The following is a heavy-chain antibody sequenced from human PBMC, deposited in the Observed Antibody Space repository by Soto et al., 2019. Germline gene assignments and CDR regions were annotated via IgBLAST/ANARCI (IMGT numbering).Heavy chain of an antibody. D-gene: IGHD3-10*01. J-gene: IGHJ6*02. CDR1: GGSISSGDYY. CDR2: IYYSGST. V-gene: IGHV4-30-4*01. CDR3: ASQRGGIYYYYAMDV. Sequence: QVQLQESGPGLVKPSQTLSLTCTVSGGSISSGDYYWSWIRQPPGKGLEWIGYIYYSGSTYYNPSLKSRVTISVDTSMNQFSLKLSSVTAAATAVYYCASQRGGIYYYYAMDVWGQGTTVTVSS.